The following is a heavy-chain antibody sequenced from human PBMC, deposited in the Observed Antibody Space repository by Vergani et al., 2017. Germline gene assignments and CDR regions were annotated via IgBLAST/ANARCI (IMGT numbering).Heavy chain of an antibody. CDR2: IYSGGST. J-gene: IGHJ4*02. Sequence: EVQMVETGGGLIQPGGSLRLSCAASGLTVSSNYMSWVRQAPGKGLEWVAVIYSGGSTYYADSVKGRFTISRDNSKNTMYLQMNSLRAEDTAVYYCASLARGYSYGLTDWGQGTLVTVSS. D-gene: IGHD5-18*01. CDR1: GLTVSSNY. V-gene: IGHV3-53*02. CDR3: ASLARGYSYGLTD.